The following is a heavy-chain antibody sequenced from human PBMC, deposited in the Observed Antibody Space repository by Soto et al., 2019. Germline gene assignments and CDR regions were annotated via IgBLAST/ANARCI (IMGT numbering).Heavy chain of an antibody. J-gene: IGHJ4*02. CDR3: ARLQGFWYFFVDY. Sequence: PSETLSLTCTVPGGSISSSSYYWGWIRQPPGKGLEWIGSIYYSGSTYYNPSLKSRVTISVDTSKNQFSLKLSSVTAADTAVYYCARLQGFWYFFVDYWGQGTLVTVSS. CDR2: IYYSGST. V-gene: IGHV4-39*01. CDR1: GGSISSSSYY. D-gene: IGHD3-3*01.